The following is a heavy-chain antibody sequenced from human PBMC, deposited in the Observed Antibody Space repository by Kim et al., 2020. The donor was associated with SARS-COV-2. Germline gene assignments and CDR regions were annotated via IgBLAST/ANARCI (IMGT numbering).Heavy chain of an antibody. V-gene: IGHV4-31*03. J-gene: IGHJ3*02. CDR2: IYYSGST. Sequence: SETLSLTCTVSGGSISSGGYYWSWIRQHPGKGLEGIGYIYYSGSTYYNPSLKSRVTISVDTSKNQFSLKLSSVTAADTAVYYCARGEMILGVVTYAFDIWGQGTMVTVSS. CDR1: GGSISSGGYY. D-gene: IGHD3-3*01. CDR3: ARGEMILGVVTYAFDI.